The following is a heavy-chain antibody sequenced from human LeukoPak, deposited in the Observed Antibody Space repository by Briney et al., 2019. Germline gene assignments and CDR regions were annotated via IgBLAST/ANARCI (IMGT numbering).Heavy chain of an antibody. CDR3: ARENYDFWSGYYPQGAFDI. V-gene: IGHV4-61*02. CDR2: IYTSGST. Sequence: SETLSLTCTVSGGSISSGSYYWSWIRQPAGKGLEWIGRIYTSGSTNYNPSLKSRVTISVDTSKNQFSLKLSSVTAADTAVYYCARENYDFWSGYYPQGAFDIWGQGTMVTVSS. D-gene: IGHD3-3*01. CDR1: GGSISSGSYY. J-gene: IGHJ3*02.